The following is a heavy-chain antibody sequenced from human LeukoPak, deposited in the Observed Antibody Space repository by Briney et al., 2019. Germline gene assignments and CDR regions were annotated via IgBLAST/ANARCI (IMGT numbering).Heavy chain of an antibody. Sequence: GGSLRLSCAASGFTFSSYAMTWVRQAPGKGLEWVSIISGASGGSTYYADSVKGRFTISRDNSKNTLYLQMNSLRAEDTALYYCARGGSSSWYPNFDYWGQGTLDAVSS. CDR2: ISGASGGST. V-gene: IGHV3-23*01. J-gene: IGHJ4*02. CDR1: GFTFSSYA. D-gene: IGHD6-13*01. CDR3: ARGGSSSWYPNFDY.